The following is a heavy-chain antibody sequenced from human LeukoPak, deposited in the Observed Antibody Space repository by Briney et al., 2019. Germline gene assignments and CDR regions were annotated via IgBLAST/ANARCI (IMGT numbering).Heavy chain of an antibody. CDR3: AAQQIYYYGSGSYPY. CDR1: GFTVSSNY. J-gene: IGHJ4*02. Sequence: GGSLRLSCAASGFTVSSNYMSWVRQAPGKGLEWVSVIYSGGSTYYADSVKGRFTISRDNSKNTLYLQMNSLRAEDTAVYYCAAQQIYYYGSGSYPYWGQGTLVTVSS. CDR2: IYSGGST. D-gene: IGHD3-10*01. V-gene: IGHV3-66*04.